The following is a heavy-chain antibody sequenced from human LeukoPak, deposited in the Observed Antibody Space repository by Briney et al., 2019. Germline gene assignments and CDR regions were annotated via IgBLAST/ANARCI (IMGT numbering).Heavy chain of an antibody. Sequence: GESLQISCKGSGYSFTNSWIGWVRPLPGKGLGWMGIIFPGDADTRYSPSFQGQVTISADKSITTAYLQWSSLKASDTAMYYCARLISTLTQFDYWGQGTLVTVSS. V-gene: IGHV5-51*01. J-gene: IGHJ4*02. CDR3: ARLISTLTQFDY. CDR1: GYSFTNSW. D-gene: IGHD4-11*01. CDR2: IFPGDADT.